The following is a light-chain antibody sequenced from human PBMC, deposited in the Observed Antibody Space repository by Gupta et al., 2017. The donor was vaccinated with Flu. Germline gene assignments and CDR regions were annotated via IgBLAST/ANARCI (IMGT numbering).Light chain of an antibody. CDR1: SLRSFY. V-gene: IGLV3-19*01. J-gene: IGLJ1*01. CDR3: NSRDSSGNHV. Sequence: SSELPQDPAVSAALGLTIRVTCQGDSLRSFYAAWYQQKPGQAPLLVVYGKNARPSGIPDRFSGSSSGSTASLTITGAQAEDEAAYYCNSRDSSGNHVFGPGTEVVVL. CDR2: GKN.